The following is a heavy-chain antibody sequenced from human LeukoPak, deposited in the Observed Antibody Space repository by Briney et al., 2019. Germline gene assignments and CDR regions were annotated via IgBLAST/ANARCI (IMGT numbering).Heavy chain of an antibody. Sequence: ASVKVSCKASGGTFSSYAISWVRQAPGQGLEWMGGIIPIFATANYAQKFQSRVTITADESTSTAYMELSSLRSEDTAVYYCARGPITTRSHFDYWGQGTLVTVSS. V-gene: IGHV1-69*13. CDR2: IIPIFATA. D-gene: IGHD3-22*01. CDR3: ARGPITTRSHFDY. J-gene: IGHJ4*02. CDR1: GGTFSSYA.